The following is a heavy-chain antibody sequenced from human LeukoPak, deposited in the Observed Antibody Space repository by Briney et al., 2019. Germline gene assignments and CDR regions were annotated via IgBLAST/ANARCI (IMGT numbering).Heavy chain of an antibody. CDR2: ISSSGSTI. J-gene: IGHJ6*03. CDR3: AKALHDFWSGYYYYMDV. Sequence: PGGSLRLSCAASGFTFSDYYMSWIRQAPGKGLEWVSYISSSGSTIYYADSVKGRFTISRDNSKNMLYLQMNSLRAEDTAVYYCAKALHDFWSGYYYYMDVWGKGTTVTVSS. CDR1: GFTFSDYY. D-gene: IGHD3-3*01. V-gene: IGHV3-11*04.